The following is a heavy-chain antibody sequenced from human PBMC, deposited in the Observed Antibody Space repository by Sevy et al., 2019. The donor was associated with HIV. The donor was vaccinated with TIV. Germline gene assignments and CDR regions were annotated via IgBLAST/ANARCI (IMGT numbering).Heavy chain of an antibody. CDR3: ARSGGYSYGKGAFDI. CDR1: GFTFSSYE. J-gene: IGHJ3*02. CDR2: ISSSGSTI. D-gene: IGHD5-18*01. Sequence: GGSLRLSCAASGFTFSSYEMNWVRQAPGKGLEWVSYISSSGSTIYYADSLKGRFTISRDNARNSLYLQMNSLRAEDTAVYYCARSGGYSYGKGAFDIWGQGTMVTVSS. V-gene: IGHV3-48*03.